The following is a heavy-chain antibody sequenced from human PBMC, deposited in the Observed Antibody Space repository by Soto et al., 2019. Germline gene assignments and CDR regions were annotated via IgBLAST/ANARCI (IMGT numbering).Heavy chain of an antibody. CDR1: GFTFDDYA. J-gene: IGHJ6*02. CDR2: ISWNSGTI. V-gene: IGHV3-9*01. CDR3: AKDMRGGSSSSRYYYGLDV. Sequence: EVQLVESGGGLVQPGRSLRLSCAASGFTFDDYAMHWVRQAPGKGLEWVSGISWNSGTIVYADSVKGRFTISRDNATNLLXXQMNSLRGEDTALYYCAKDMRGGSSSSRYYYGLDVWGQGTTVTVSS. D-gene: IGHD6-13*01.